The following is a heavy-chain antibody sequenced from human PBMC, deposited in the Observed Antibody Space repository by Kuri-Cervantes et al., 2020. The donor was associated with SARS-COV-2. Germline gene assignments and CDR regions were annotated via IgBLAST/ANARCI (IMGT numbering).Heavy chain of an antibody. CDR3: AKDSLRY. J-gene: IGHJ4*02. CDR1: GFTFSSYG. Sequence: GESLKISCAASGFTFSSYGMHWVRQAPGKGLEWVAFIRYDGSNKYYAGSVKGRFTISRDNSKNTLYLQMNSLRAEDTAVYYCAKDSLRYWGQGTLVTVSS. D-gene: IGHD4-17*01. V-gene: IGHV3-30*02. CDR2: IRYDGSNK.